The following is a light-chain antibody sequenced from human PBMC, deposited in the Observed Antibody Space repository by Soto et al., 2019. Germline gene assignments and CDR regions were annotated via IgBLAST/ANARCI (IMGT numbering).Light chain of an antibody. CDR1: SSDVGGYNY. V-gene: IGLV2-14*01. CDR2: DVS. CDR3: NSYAGTSYV. J-gene: IGLJ1*01. Sequence: QSVLTQPASVSDSPGQSITISCTGTSSDVGGYNYVSWYQQYPGKAPKLIIYDVSNRPSGVSCRFSGSKSGYTASLTISELQAEDEADYYCNSYAGTSYVFGTGTKATVL.